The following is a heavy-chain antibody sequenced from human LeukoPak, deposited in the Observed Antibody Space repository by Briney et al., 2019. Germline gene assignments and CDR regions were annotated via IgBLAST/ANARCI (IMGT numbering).Heavy chain of an antibody. D-gene: IGHD4-17*01. CDR1: GFTLSSYW. Sequence: GGSLRLSCAASGFTLSSYWMHWVRHAPGKGLVWVSRINSDGSSTSYADSVKGRFTISRDNAKNTLYLQMNSLRAEDTAAYYCASREFYGDQPFDYWGQGTLVTVSS. J-gene: IGHJ4*02. CDR2: INSDGSST. CDR3: ASREFYGDQPFDY. V-gene: IGHV3-74*01.